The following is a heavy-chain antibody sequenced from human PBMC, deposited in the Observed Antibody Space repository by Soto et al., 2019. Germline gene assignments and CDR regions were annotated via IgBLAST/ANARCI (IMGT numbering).Heavy chain of an antibody. V-gene: IGHV3-30-3*01. CDR2: ISYDGSNK. J-gene: IGHJ5*02. CDR1: GFPFTSYA. Sequence: QVQLVESGGGKVQPGRSLKLSCAASGFPFTSYAFHWVRQAPGKGLEWVAVISYDGSNKYYVDSVKGRFTISRDDSKNTLYLQMNSLRVEDTAVYYCARGREGYCNSISCLQSWFDPWGQGALVTASS. CDR3: ARGREGYCNSISCLQSWFDP. D-gene: IGHD2-2*01.